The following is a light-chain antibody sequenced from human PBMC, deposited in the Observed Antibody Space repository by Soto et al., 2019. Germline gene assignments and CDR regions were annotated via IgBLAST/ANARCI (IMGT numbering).Light chain of an antibody. CDR2: DVS. J-gene: IGLJ1*01. CDR3: SSYTSSSPLYV. V-gene: IGLV2-14*01. CDR1: SSDVGGYNY. Sequence: QSALTQPASVSGSPGQSITISCTGTSSDVGGYNYVSWYQQHPGKAPKLMIYDVSNRPSGVSNRFSGSKSGNTASLTISGLQAEDEADYYCSSYTSSSPLYVLGTWTKLTVL.